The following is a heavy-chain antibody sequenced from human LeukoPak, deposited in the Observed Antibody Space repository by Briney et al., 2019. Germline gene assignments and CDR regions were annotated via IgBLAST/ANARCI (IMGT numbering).Heavy chain of an antibody. CDR3: ARVDDDLDAFDL. CDR2: ISSSGSYI. CDR1: GFTFSSYS. J-gene: IGHJ3*01. V-gene: IGHV3-21*01. Sequence: GGSLRLSCAASGFTFSSYSMNWVRQAPGKGLEWVSSISSSGSYIYYADSVKGRFTISRDNAKNSLFLQMSSLRGEDTAVYFCARVDDDLDAFDLWGQGTLVTVSS. D-gene: IGHD3-3*01.